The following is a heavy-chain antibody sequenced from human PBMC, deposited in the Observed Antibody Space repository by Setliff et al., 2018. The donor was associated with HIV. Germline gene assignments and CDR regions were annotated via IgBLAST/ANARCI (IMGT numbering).Heavy chain of an antibody. CDR1: GYTFTSYG. V-gene: IGHV1-18*01. Sequence: ASVKVSCKASGYTFTSYGISWVRQAPGQGLEWMGWISAYNGNTNYTQKLQGRVTVTTDTSTSTAYMELRSLRSDDTAVYYCARAWGGYSSSKAGYYYYMDVWGKGTTVTVSS. CDR3: ARAWGGYSSSKAGYYYYMDV. CDR2: ISAYNGNT. D-gene: IGHD6-13*01. J-gene: IGHJ6*03.